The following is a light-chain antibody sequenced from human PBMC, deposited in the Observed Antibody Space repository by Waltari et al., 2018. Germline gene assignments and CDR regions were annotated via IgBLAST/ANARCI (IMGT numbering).Light chain of an antibody. CDR3: QHYLRLPAK. J-gene: IGKJ1*01. V-gene: IGKV3-20*01. Sequence: EIVLTQSPGTLSLSPGERATLSCRASQSVTRTLAWYQQKPGQAPRILIYGASNRATGIPDRFSGSGSGTDFSLTISRLEPEDFAVYYCQHYLRLPAKFGQGTKVEIK. CDR2: GAS. CDR1: QSVTRT.